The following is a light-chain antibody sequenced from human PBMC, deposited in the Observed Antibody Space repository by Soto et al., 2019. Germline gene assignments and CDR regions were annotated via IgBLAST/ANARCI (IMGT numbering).Light chain of an antibody. CDR2: EIS. Sequence: QSVLTQPASVSGSPGQSITISCTGTSSDVGAHNFVSWYQQHPGKAPKLIFYEISNRPPGLSDHFSGSKSGTTASLTISGLQAEDEADYFCSSYTTNKTLLFGGGTKLTVL. V-gene: IGLV2-14*01. CDR3: SSYTTNKTLL. CDR1: SSDVGAHNF. J-gene: IGLJ2*01.